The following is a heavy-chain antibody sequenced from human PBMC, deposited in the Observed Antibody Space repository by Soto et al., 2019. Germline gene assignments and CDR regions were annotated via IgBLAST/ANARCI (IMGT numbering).Heavy chain of an antibody. J-gene: IGHJ3*02. V-gene: IGHV3-64*01. CDR1: GFTFISYA. CDR3: ARDTEGAFDI. Sequence: GGSLILSCAASGFTFISYAMHWGRQAPGKGLEYVSAISSNGGSTYYANSVKGRFTNSRDNSKNTLYLQMGSLRAEDMAVYYCARDTEGAFDISGQGTMVTVS. D-gene: IGHD4-4*01. CDR2: ISSNGGST.